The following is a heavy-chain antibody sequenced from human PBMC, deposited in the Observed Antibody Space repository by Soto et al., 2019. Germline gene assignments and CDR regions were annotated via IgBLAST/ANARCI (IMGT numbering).Heavy chain of an antibody. Sequence: QIQLMQSGAEVKKPGASVKVSCKASGYTFTSYGIHWVRQAPGQRLEWTGWINAGNGNTKYSEKFQDRVTITRDTSASTGYLELSSLRSEDTAVYYCARDPNDSSAYYHHYYYGMDVWGQGTTVTVSS. CDR2: INAGNGNT. V-gene: IGHV1-3*01. J-gene: IGHJ6*02. D-gene: IGHD3-22*01. CDR3: ARDPNDSSAYYHHYYYGMDV. CDR1: GYTFTSYG.